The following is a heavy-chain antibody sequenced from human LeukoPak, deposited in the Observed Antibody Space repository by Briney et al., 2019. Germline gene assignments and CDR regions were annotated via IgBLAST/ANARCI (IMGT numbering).Heavy chain of an antibody. J-gene: IGHJ3*02. CDR1: GFTFSSYG. Sequence: GGSLRLSCAAPGFTFSSYGMHWVRQTPGMGLEWVAVISYDGSNKYYADSVKGRLTISRDNSKNTLYLQMNSLRAEDTAVYYCAKDDFGDYGDAFEIWGQGTMVTVSS. CDR2: ISYDGSNK. CDR3: AKDDFGDYGDAFEI. V-gene: IGHV3-30*18. D-gene: IGHD4-17*01.